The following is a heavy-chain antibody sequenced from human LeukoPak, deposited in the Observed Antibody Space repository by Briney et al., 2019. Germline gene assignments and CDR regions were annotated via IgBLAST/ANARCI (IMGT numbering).Heavy chain of an antibody. CDR2: IYPGDSDT. CDR3: ALTSGGDYYWFDP. Sequence: GESLKIPCKGSGYSFTSYWIGWVRQMPGKGLEWLGIIYPGDSDTRYSPSFQGQVTISADKSISTAYLQWSSLKASDTAMYYCALTSGGDYYWFDPWGQGTLVTVSS. CDR1: GYSFTSYW. J-gene: IGHJ5*02. V-gene: IGHV5-51*01. D-gene: IGHD2-21*02.